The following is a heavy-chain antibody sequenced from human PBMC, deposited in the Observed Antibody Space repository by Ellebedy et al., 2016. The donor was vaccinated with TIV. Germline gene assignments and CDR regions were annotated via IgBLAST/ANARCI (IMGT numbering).Heavy chain of an antibody. CDR3: ARGSRVGFGELVWFDP. V-gene: IGHV4-34*01. Sequence: SETLSLXCTVSGGSISSYYWSWIRQPPGKGLEWIGEINHSGSTNYNPSLKSRVTISVDTSKNQFSLKLSSVTAADTAVYYCARGSRVGFGELVWFDPWGQGTLVTVSS. CDR1: GGSISSYY. CDR2: INHSGST. D-gene: IGHD3-10*01. J-gene: IGHJ5*02.